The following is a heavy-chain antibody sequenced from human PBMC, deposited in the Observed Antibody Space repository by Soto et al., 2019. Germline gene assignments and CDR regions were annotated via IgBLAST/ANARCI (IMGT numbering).Heavy chain of an antibody. CDR1: GFTFSSYD. J-gene: IGHJ4*02. CDR3: ARGGTTVVTPIDY. Sequence: EVQLVESGGGLVQPGGSLRLSCAASGFTFSSYDMYWARQATGKGLVWVSTIGTAGDTYYPGSVKGRFTISRENAKNSLYLQMNSLRAEDTAVYYCARGGTTVVTPIDYWGQGTLVTVSS. V-gene: IGHV3-13*01. D-gene: IGHD4-17*01. CDR2: IGTAGDT.